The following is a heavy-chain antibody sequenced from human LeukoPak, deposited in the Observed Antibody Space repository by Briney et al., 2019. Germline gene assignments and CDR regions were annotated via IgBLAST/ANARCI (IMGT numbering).Heavy chain of an antibody. J-gene: IGHJ4*02. CDR2: IYHSGLT. V-gene: IGHV4-4*02. CDR3: ARAVMTGYSNGWYFFDY. CDR1: GGSVSSSNW. Sequence: SGTLSLTCDVSGGSVSSSNWWSWVRQPPGKGLEWIGEIYHSGLTNYNPSLKSRVTISVDKSKNQFSLKLTSVTAADTAVYYCARAVMTGYSNGWYFFDYWGQGTLVTVSS. D-gene: IGHD6-19*01.